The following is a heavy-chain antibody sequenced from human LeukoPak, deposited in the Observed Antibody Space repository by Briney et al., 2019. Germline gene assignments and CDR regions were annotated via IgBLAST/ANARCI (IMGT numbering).Heavy chain of an antibody. CDR1: GFTFSAYA. CDR3: ARARTGSYYSTFEH. CDR2: ISYGETNY. V-gene: IGHV3-30*04. J-gene: IGHJ1*01. Sequence: RGGSLRLSCTASGFTFSAYAMYWVRQAPGKGLEWVAVISYGETNYYYAESVKGRFSISRDYSKNTLVLQMNSLTTEDTGVYYCARARTGSYYSTFEHWGPGTLVSVSS. D-gene: IGHD3-10*01.